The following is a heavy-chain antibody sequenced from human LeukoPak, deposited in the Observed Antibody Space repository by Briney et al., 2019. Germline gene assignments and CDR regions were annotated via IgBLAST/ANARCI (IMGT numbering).Heavy chain of an antibody. V-gene: IGHV3-21*01. CDR2: ISGSNTYI. Sequence: GGTLRLSCAASGFTFNTYGMSWVRQAPGKGLVWVSSISGSNTYISHADSVKGRFTIARDNVKNSLYLQMNSLRAEDTAMYYCARVMRRGNYLDYWGQGTLVTVSS. J-gene: IGHJ4*02. D-gene: IGHD2-8*01. CDR3: ARVMRRGNYLDY. CDR1: GFTFNTYG.